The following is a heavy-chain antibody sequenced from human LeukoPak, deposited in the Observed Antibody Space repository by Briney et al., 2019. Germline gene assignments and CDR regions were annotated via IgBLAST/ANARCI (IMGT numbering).Heavy chain of an antibody. D-gene: IGHD6-13*01. Sequence: SETLSLTCTVSGASISSYYWSWLRQPAGKGLEWIGRISTSGITNYNPSLKSRVTMSVDTSKSQFSLRLSSVTAADTAVYYCARDSTAASVWYFDRWGRGTLVTVSS. J-gene: IGHJ2*01. CDR1: GASISSYY. CDR2: ISTSGIT. V-gene: IGHV4-4*07. CDR3: ARDSTAASVWYFDR.